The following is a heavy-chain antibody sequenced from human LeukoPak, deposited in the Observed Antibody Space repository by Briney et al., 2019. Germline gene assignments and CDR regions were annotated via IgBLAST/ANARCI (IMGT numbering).Heavy chain of an antibody. CDR3: ARARSSGWEFYYYYYYMDV. Sequence: ASVKVSCKASGYTFTSYDINWVRQATGQGLEWMGWMNPNSGNTGYAQKFQGRVTMTRNTSISTAYMELSSLRSEDTAVYYCARARSSGWEFYYYYYYMDVWGKGTTVTISS. CDR1: GYTFTSYD. J-gene: IGHJ6*03. CDR2: MNPNSGNT. V-gene: IGHV1-8*01. D-gene: IGHD6-19*01.